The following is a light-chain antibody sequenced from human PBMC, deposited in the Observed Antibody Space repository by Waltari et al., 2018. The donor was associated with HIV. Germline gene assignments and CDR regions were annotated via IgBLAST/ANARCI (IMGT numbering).Light chain of an antibody. Sequence: QSALTPPPSASGSPGQSVTLSCTRTSSDVGGYNYFSWHQQHPGKAPKLMIYDVIKRPSGVPDRFSGSKSGNTASLTVSGLQPEDEADYYCSSHAGSKVVFGGGTRLTVL. CDR1: SSDVGGYNY. J-gene: IGLJ2*01. CDR2: DVI. V-gene: IGLV2-8*01. CDR3: SSHAGSKVV.